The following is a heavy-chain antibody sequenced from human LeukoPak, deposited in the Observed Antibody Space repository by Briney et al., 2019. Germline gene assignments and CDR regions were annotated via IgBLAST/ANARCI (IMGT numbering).Heavy chain of an antibody. V-gene: IGHV1-69*13. Sequence: GASVKVSCKVSGYTLTELSMHWVRQAPGQGLEWMGGIIPIFGTANYAQKFQGRVTITADESTSTAYMELSSLRSEDTAVYYCAVGGATGGFDYWGQGTLVTVSS. CDR3: AVGGATGGFDY. J-gene: IGHJ4*02. CDR1: GYTLTELS. CDR2: IIPIFGTA. D-gene: IGHD1-26*01.